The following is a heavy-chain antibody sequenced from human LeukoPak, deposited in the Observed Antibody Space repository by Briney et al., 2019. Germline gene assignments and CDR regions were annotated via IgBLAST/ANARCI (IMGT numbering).Heavy chain of an antibody. CDR1: GGSISSGGYY. D-gene: IGHD6-13*01. V-gene: IGHV4-61*08. CDR3: ARDLVGSSWSYGMDV. Sequence: SETLSLTCTVSGGSISSGGYYWSWIRQPPGKGLEWIGYIYYSGSTNYNPSLKSRVTISVDTSKNQFSLKLSSVTAADTAVYYCARDLVGSSWSYGMDVWGQGTTVTVSS. CDR2: IYYSGST. J-gene: IGHJ6*02.